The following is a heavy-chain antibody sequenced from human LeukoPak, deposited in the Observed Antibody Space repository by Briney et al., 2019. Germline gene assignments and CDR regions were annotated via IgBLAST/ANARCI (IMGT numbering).Heavy chain of an antibody. CDR2: MNPNSGNT. CDR3: ARNREELLRRYYYYYGMDV. D-gene: IGHD3-10*01. J-gene: IGHJ6*04. V-gene: IGHV1-8*01. CDR1: GYTFTSYD. Sequence: ASVKVSCKASGYTFTSYDINWVRQATGQGLEWMGWMNPNSGNTGYAQKFQGRVTITRDTSASTAYMELSSLRSEDTAVYYCARNREELLRRYYYYYGMDVWGKGTTVTVSS.